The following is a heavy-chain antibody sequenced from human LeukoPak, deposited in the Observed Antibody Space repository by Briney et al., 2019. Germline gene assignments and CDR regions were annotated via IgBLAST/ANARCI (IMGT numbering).Heavy chain of an antibody. D-gene: IGHD3-9*01. J-gene: IGHJ5*02. V-gene: IGHV4-59*01. CDR1: GGSISSYY. Sequence: SETLSHTCTVSGGSISSYYWSWIRQPPGKGLEWIGYIYYSGSTNYSPSLKSRVTISVDTSKNQFSLKLSSVTAADTAVYYCARVRSYDILTGYDWGFDPWGQGTLVTVSS. CDR2: IYYSGST. CDR3: ARVRSYDILTGYDWGFDP.